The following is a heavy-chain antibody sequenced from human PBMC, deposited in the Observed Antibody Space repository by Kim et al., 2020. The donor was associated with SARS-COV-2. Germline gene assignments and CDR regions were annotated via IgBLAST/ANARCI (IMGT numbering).Heavy chain of an antibody. Sequence: YNPSLTSRVTISVDTSKNQFSLKPSSVTAADTAVYYCARHFGSSSDYFDYWGQGTLVTVSS. J-gene: IGHJ4*02. CDR3: ARHFGSSSDYFDY. V-gene: IGHV4-39*01. D-gene: IGHD6-6*01.